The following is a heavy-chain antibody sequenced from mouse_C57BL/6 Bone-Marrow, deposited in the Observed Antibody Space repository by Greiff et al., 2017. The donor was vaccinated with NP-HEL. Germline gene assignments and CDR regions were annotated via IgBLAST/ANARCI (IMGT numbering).Heavy chain of an antibody. CDR1: GFTFSSYA. CDR2: ISDGGSYT. D-gene: IGHD1-1*02. J-gene: IGHJ2*01. V-gene: IGHV5-4*01. CDR3: ARDRVGGYSFDY. Sequence: EVKVEESGGGLVKPGGSLKLSCAASGFTFSSYAMSWVRQTPEKRLEWVATISDGGSYTYYPDNVKGRFTISRDNAKNNLYLQMSHLKSEDTAMYYCARDRVGGYSFDYWGQGTTLTVSS.